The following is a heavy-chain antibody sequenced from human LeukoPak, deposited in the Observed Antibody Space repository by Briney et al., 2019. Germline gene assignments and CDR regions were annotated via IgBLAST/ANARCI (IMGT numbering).Heavy chain of an antibody. CDR3: ARDRSDYYDSSGYPLGY. V-gene: IGHV3-11*01. CDR2: ISSSGSTI. D-gene: IGHD3-22*01. CDR1: GFTFSDYY. J-gene: IGHJ4*02. Sequence: GSLRLSCAASGFTFSDYYMSWIRQAPGKGLEWVSYISSSGSTIYYADSVKGRFTISRDNAKNSLYLQMNSLRAEDTAVYYCARDRSDYYDSSGYPLGYWGQGTLVTVSS.